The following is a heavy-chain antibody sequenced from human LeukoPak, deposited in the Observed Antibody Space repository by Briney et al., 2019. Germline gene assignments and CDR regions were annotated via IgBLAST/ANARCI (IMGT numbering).Heavy chain of an antibody. V-gene: IGHV3-53*05. D-gene: IGHD3-10*01. CDR2: IYDDGGT. Sequence: GGSLRLSCTVSGFTVTSTHMDWVRQAPGKGPEWVALIYDDGGTVYADSVKGRFTISRDNSKSMVYLQMNSLRPEDSAVYYCARDRAGRRSSWVEFDLWGQGTLVTVSS. J-gene: IGHJ5*02. CDR1: GFTVTSTH. CDR3: ARDRAGRRSSWVEFDL.